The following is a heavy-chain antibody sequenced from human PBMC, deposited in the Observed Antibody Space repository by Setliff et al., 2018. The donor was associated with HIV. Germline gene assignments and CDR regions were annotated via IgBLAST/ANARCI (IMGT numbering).Heavy chain of an antibody. D-gene: IGHD3-16*01. J-gene: IGHJ4*02. CDR3: ARRTLITGYDY. V-gene: IGHV4-39*01. Sequence: ETLSLTCTVSGGSISSSSYYWGWIRQPPGKGLEWIGSLYYSGTTYYNSSLKSRLTISVDTSKNQFSLKLSSVAAADTAVYYCARRTLITGYDYWGQGTLVTVSS. CDR2: LYYSGTT. CDR1: GGSISSSSYY.